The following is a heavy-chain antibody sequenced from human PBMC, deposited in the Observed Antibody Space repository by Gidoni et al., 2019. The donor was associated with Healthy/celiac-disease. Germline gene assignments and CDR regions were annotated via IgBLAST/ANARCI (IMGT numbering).Heavy chain of an antibody. CDR1: GFTFSSYG. J-gene: IGHJ6*02. D-gene: IGHD4-4*01. CDR3: AKITGSNQKSYYYYGMDV. CDR2: ISYDGSNK. V-gene: IGHV3-30*18. Sequence: QVQLVESGGGVVQPGRSLRLSCAASGFTFSSYGMHWVRQAPGKGLEWVAVISYDGSNKYYADSVKGRFTISRDNSKNTLYLQMNSLRAEDTAVYYCAKITGSNQKSYYYYGMDVWGQGTTVTVSS.